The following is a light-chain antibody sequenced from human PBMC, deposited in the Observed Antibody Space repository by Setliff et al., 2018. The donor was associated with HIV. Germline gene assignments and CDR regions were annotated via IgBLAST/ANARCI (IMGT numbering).Light chain of an antibody. J-gene: IGLJ1*01. Sequence: QSVLTQPASVSGSPGQSITISCTGTSSDVGGYDYVSWYQQHPGKVPKLMLYEVGNRPSGVSNRFSGSKSGNTASLTISGLQAEDEADYYCFSYTSSTTLVFGTGTKVTVL. CDR2: EVG. V-gene: IGLV2-14*01. CDR3: FSYTSSTTLV. CDR1: SSDVGGYDY.